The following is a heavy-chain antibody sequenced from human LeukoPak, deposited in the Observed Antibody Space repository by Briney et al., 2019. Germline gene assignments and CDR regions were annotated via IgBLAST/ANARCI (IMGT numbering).Heavy chain of an antibody. CDR3: ARVSFDSSGYYFFSY. D-gene: IGHD3-22*01. CDR2: ISSSSSYI. V-gene: IGHV3-21*01. Sequence: GGSLRLSCAASGFTFSSYSMNWVRQAPGKGLEWVSSISSSSSYIYYADSVKGRFTISRDNAKNSLYLQMNSLRAEDTAVYYCARVSFDSSGYYFFSYWGQGTLVTVSS. J-gene: IGHJ4*02. CDR1: GFTFSSYS.